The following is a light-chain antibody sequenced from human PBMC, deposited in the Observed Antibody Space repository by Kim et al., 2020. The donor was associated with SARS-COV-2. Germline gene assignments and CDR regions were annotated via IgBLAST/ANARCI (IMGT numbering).Light chain of an antibody. CDR1: QGISSS. J-gene: IGKJ3*01. CDR3: QHFDSFPRIT. V-gene: IGKV1-13*02. Sequence: AIQLTQSPSSLSASVGDRVTITCRASQGISSSLAWYQQRPGKAPNLLIHDASSLQSGVPSRFSGSGSGTDFTLTIISLQPEDFATYYCQHFDSFPRITFGPGTKVDIK. CDR2: DAS.